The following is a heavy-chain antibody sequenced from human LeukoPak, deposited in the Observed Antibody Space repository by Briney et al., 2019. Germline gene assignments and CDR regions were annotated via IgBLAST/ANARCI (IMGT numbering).Heavy chain of an antibody. D-gene: IGHD3-22*01. Sequence: SETLSLTCTVSGGSISSCYWSWIRQPPGKGLEWIGYIYYSGSTNYNPSLKSRVTISVDTSKNQFSLKLSSVTAADTAVYYCARHWIVATSWFDPWGQGTLVTVSS. CDR2: IYYSGST. CDR3: ARHWIVATSWFDP. V-gene: IGHV4-59*08. CDR1: GGSISSCY. J-gene: IGHJ5*02.